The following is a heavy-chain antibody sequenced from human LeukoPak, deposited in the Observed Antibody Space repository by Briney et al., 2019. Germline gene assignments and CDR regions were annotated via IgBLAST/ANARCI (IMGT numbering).Heavy chain of an antibody. CDR2: INHSGST. V-gene: IGHV4-34*01. Sequence: PSETLSLTCAVYGGSFRGYYWSCIRQPPGKGLEWLGEINHSGSTNYNPSLKSRVTISLDTSMKKFSLKLNSVTAADTAVYYCASTERCSTTCPLDYWGQGTLVTVSS. J-gene: IGHJ4*02. CDR1: GGSFRGYY. D-gene: IGHD2-2*01. CDR3: ASTERCSTTCPLDY.